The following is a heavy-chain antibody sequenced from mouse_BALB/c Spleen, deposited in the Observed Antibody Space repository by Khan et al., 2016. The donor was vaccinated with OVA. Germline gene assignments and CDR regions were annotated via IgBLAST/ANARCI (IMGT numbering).Heavy chain of an antibody. Sequence: VELVESGAELVKPGASVKLSCKTSGYTFTSYWIQWVKQRPGQGLGWIGQIFPGTGTTYYNENFKGKATLTVDTSSSTAYMQLSSLTSEDSAGYFCARGYFGNYEFVYWGQGTLVTVSP. CDR3: ARGYFGNYEFVY. D-gene: IGHD2-1*01. V-gene: IGHV1S132*01. CDR1: GYTFTSYW. J-gene: IGHJ3*01. CDR2: IFPGTGTT.